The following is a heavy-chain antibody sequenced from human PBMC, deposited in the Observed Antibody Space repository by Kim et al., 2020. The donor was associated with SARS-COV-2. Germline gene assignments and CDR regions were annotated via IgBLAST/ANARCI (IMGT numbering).Heavy chain of an antibody. CDR3: ARTYGDYVGYFDY. J-gene: IGHJ4*02. D-gene: IGHD4-17*01. V-gene: IGHV1-69*02. Sequence: ARKCQGRVRITAGKSTGTAYMELSSLRSEDTAVYYCARTYGDYVGYFDYWGQGTLVTVSS.